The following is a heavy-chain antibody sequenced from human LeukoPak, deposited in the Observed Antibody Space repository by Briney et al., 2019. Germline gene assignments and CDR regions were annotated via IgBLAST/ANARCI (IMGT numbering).Heavy chain of an antibody. D-gene: IGHD5-12*01. J-gene: IGHJ5*02. CDR1: GFTFSSHA. CDR3: AKDSGSSSGYESWFDP. V-gene: IGHV3-9*01. CDR2: ISWSSDNI. Sequence: GGSLRLSCAASGFTFSSHAMHWVRHAPGKGLEWVSGISWSSDNIDYADSVKGRFTISRDNAKNSLYLQMNSLRVEDTALYYCAKDSGSSSGYESWFDPWGQGTLVTVSS.